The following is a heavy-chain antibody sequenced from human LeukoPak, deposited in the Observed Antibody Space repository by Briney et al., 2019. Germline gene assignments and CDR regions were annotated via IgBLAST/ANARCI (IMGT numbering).Heavy chain of an antibody. CDR1: GFTFSSYA. V-gene: IGHV3-23*01. CDR3: AKARIKIAVAGTDYWFDY. CDR2: ISGSGGST. D-gene: IGHD6-19*01. Sequence: PGGSLRLSCAASGFTFSSYAMSWVRQAPGKGLEWVSAISGSGGSTYYADSVKGRVTISRDNSKNTLYLQMNSLRAEDTAVYYCAKARIKIAVAGTDYWFDYWGQGTLVTVST. J-gene: IGHJ4*02.